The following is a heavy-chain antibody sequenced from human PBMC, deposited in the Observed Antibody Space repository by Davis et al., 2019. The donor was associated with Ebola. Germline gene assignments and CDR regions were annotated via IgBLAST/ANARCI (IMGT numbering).Heavy chain of an antibody. CDR2: INHSGST. CDR1: GGSFSGYY. Sequence: MPSETLSLTCAVYGGSFSGYYWSWIRQPPGKGLEWIGEINHSGSTNYNPSLKSRVTISVDTSKNQFSLKLSSVTAADTAVYYCATTDPEQLWFRFDSWGQGTLVTVSS. V-gene: IGHV4-34*01. CDR3: ATTDPEQLWFRFDS. D-gene: IGHD1/OR15-1a*01. J-gene: IGHJ4*02.